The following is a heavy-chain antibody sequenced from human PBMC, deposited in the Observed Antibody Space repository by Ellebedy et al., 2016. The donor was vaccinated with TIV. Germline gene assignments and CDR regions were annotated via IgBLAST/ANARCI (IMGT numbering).Heavy chain of an antibody. CDR1: GGSFSGYY. CDR3: ARDYGTSGSYYYYYGMDV. Sequence: SETLSLTXAVYGGSFSGYYWTWIRQPPGKGLEWIGEINHSGSTNYNPSLKSRVTISVDTSKNQFSLKLNSVTAADTAVYYCARDYGTSGSYYYYYGMDVWGQGTTVTVS. CDR2: INHSGST. J-gene: IGHJ6*02. V-gene: IGHV4-34*01. D-gene: IGHD2-8*01.